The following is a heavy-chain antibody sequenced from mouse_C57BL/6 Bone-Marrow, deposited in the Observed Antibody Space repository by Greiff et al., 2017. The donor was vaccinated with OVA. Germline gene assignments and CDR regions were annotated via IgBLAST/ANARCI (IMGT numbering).Heavy chain of an antibody. D-gene: IGHD6-1*01. CDR3: ASGAMDY. V-gene: IGHV14-4*01. Sequence: EVQLQQSGAELVRPGASVELSCTASGFNIKDDYMHWVKQRPEQGLEWIGWIDPENGDTEYASKFQGKATITADTSSNTAYLQLSSLTSEDTAVYYCASGAMDYWGQGTSVTVSS. CDR1: GFNIKDDY. J-gene: IGHJ4*01. CDR2: IDPENGDT.